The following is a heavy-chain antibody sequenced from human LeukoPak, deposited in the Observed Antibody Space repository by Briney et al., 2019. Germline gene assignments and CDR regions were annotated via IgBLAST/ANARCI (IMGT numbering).Heavy chain of an antibody. Sequence: SETLSLTCTVSGGSISSSSYYWGWIRQPPGKGLEWIRSIFYSGSTYYNPSLKSRVTISVDTSKNQFSLKLSSVIAADTAVYYCARHLEARGYSPNFDYWGQGTLVTVSS. CDR2: IFYSGST. V-gene: IGHV4-39*01. J-gene: IGHJ4*02. D-gene: IGHD5-18*01. CDR1: GGSISSSSYY. CDR3: ARHLEARGYSPNFDY.